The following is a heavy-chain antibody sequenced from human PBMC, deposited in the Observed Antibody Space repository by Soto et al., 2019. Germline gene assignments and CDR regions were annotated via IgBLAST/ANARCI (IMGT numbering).Heavy chain of an antibody. V-gene: IGHV4-39*01. D-gene: IGHD3-22*01. CDR2: IYYSGST. CDR3: ARRNVPMLAVTIFDY. CDR1: GGSISSSSYY. Sequence: PSETLSLTCTVSGGSISSSSYYWCWIRHPPGKGLEWIGSIYYSGSTYYNPSLKSRVTISVDTSKNQFSLKLSSVTAADTAVYYCARRNVPMLAVTIFDYWGQGTLVTVSS. J-gene: IGHJ4*02.